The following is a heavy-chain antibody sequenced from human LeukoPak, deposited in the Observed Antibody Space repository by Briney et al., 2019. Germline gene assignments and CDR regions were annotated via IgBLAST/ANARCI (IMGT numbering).Heavy chain of an antibody. CDR3: ARIAGGGTVITH. Sequence: GGSLRLSCAASGFTVSSNYMSWVRQAPGKGLEWFSLIYGGGSTYYADSVKGRFSISRDNSKNALYLQMSSLRVEDTAVYYCARIAGGGTVITHWGQGTLVTVSS. CDR2: IYGGGST. J-gene: IGHJ4*02. D-gene: IGHD4-23*01. CDR1: GFTVSSNY. V-gene: IGHV3-53*01.